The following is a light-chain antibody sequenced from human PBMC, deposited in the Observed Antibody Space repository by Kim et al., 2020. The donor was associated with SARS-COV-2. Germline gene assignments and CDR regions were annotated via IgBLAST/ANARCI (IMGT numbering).Light chain of an antibody. V-gene: IGLV3-1*01. Sequence: SGSPGQTASITCSGDKLGDKYACWYQQKPGQSPVLVIYQDIKRPSGIPERFSGSNSGNTATLTISGTQAMDEADYYCQAWDSTTAVFGGGTQLTVL. CDR1: KLGDKY. CDR3: QAWDSTTAV. J-gene: IGLJ3*02. CDR2: QDI.